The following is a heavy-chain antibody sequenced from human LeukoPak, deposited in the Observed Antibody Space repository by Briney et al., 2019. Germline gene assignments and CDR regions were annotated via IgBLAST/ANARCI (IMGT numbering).Heavy chain of an antibody. CDR3: ASSSSGYYMDV. J-gene: IGHJ6*03. D-gene: IGHD6-6*01. Sequence: SETLSLTCTVSGGSISSYYWSWIRQPPGKGLEWTGYIYTSGSTNYNPSLKSRVTISVDTSKNQFSLKLSSVTAADTAVYYCASSSSGYYMDVWGKGTTVTVSS. CDR2: IYTSGST. V-gene: IGHV4-4*09. CDR1: GGSISSYY.